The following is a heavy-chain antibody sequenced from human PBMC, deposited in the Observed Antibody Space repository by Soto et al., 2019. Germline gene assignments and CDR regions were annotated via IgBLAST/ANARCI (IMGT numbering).Heavy chain of an antibody. CDR2: ISGSGGST. D-gene: IGHD1-26*01. V-gene: IGHV3-23*01. CDR1: GFTFSSYA. CDR3: AKLVFGRIVGATTHYYYYGMDV. J-gene: IGHJ6*02. Sequence: EVQLLESGGGLVQPGGSLRLSCAASGFTFSSYAMSWVRQAPGKGLEWVSAISGSGGSTYYADSVKGRFTISRDNSNNTLYLHMNSLGAEDTAVYYCAKLVFGRIVGATTHYYYYGMDVWGQGTTVTVSS.